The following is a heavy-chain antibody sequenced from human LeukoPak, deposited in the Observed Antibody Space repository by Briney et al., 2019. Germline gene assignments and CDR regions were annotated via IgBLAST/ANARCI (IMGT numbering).Heavy chain of an antibody. Sequence: ASVKVSCKASGYSFTAYNMNWVRQAPGKGLGNMGWINPNSGGTNSSQKFQDRVTLTRDTSISTAYMELSSLTSDDTAVYYCARAYGSGSSYHPDYWGQGTLVTVSS. D-gene: IGHD3-10*01. J-gene: IGHJ4*02. CDR1: GYSFTAYN. V-gene: IGHV1-2*02. CDR3: ARAYGSGSSYHPDY. CDR2: INPNSGGT.